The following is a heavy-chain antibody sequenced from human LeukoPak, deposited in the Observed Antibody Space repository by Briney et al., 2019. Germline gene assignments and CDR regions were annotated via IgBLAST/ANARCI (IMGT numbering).Heavy chain of an antibody. CDR1: GYSFPNYW. Sequence: GESLKISCEGSGYSFPNYWIGWVRQMPGKGLEWMGIIYPSDSDTRYSPSFQGQVTISADKSISTAYLQWSSLKASDTAMYYCARPNITSYYDSRGYDAFDVWGQGTMVTVSS. D-gene: IGHD3-22*01. CDR2: IYPSDSDT. CDR3: ARPNITSYYDSRGYDAFDV. V-gene: IGHV5-51*01. J-gene: IGHJ3*01.